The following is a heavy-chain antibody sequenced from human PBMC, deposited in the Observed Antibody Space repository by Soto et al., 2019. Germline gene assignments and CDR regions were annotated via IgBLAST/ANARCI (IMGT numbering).Heavy chain of an antibody. CDR3: ARGDAYYHDSRGYSNDAFGI. V-gene: IGHV3-21*01. J-gene: IGHJ3*02. D-gene: IGHD3-22*01. CDR2: ISSSSKYI. CDR1: GFSFSSYS. Sequence: PGGSLRLSCAASGFSFSSYSMNWARQAPGKGLEWVSSISSSSKYIYYADSVKGRFTISRDNAKNSLYLQMNSLRAEDTAVYYCARGDAYYHDSRGYSNDAFGIWGQGTMVTVSS.